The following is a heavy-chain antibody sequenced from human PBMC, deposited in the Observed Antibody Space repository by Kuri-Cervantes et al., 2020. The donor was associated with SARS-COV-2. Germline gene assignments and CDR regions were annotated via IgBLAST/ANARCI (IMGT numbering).Heavy chain of an antibody. V-gene: IGHV1-69*13. CDR2: IIPMFGTA. CDR3: ARDKEGHGSGSYDWFDP. D-gene: IGHD3-10*01. CDR1: GDSFSSYS. J-gene: IGHJ5*02. Sequence: SVKVSCKASGDSFSSYSFNWVRQAPGQGLEWMGGIIPMFGTADYAQKFQGRVTVTADESTRTVYMELSSLRSDDTAVYYCARDKEGHGSGSYDWFDPWGQGTLVTVSS.